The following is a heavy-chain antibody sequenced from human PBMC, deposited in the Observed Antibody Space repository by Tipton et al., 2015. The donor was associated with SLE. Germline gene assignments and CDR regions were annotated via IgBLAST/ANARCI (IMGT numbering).Heavy chain of an antibody. J-gene: IGHJ4*02. V-gene: IGHV3-74*01. CDR2: IDSQGSTT. Sequence: SLRLSCEVSGFTFSDYYMSWIRQPPGKGLVWVSEIDSQGSTTNYADSVKGRFSIYRDNAKKTLFLEMNSVRVDDTAVYYCASLSAPSDYWGQGTLVTVSS. CDR1: GFTFSDYY. CDR3: ASLSAPSDY.